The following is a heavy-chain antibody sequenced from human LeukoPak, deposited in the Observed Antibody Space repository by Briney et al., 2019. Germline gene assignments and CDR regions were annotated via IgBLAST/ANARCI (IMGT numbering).Heavy chain of an antibody. CDR2: IDSGGST. D-gene: IGHD3-22*01. Sequence: PGGSLRLSCAASGFTVSSTYMVWVRQAPGKGLEWVSVIDSGGSTDHADSVKGRFTISRDNSKNTLYLQMNSLRAEDTAVYYCAKESGDDSSGYYEVFDYWGQGTLVTVSS. CDR1: GFTVSSTY. CDR3: AKESGDDSSGYYEVFDY. V-gene: IGHV3-66*01. J-gene: IGHJ4*02.